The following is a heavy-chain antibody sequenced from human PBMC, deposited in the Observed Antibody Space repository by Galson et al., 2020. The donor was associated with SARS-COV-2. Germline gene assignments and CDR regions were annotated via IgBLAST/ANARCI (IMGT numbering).Heavy chain of an antibody. V-gene: IGHV3-11*06. CDR1: GFTFSDYY. CDR3: ARDYYGDNFGPLSFDGMDV. Sequence: GGSLRLSCVASGFTFSDYYMAWVRQTPGKGLEWVSSISSSGLSTNYTASVKGRFTVSRDNAKKSLFLQLSSLRAEDSAVYYCARDYYGDNFGPLSFDGMDVWGQGTTVTVSS. CDR2: ISSSGLST. J-gene: IGHJ6*02. D-gene: IGHD4-17*01.